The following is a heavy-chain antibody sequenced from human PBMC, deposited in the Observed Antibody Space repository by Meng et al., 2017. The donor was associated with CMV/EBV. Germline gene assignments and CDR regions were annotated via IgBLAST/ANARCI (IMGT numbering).Heavy chain of an antibody. CDR2: NYWDDDK. CDR3: AHLDTAKLHFDY. D-gene: IGHD5-18*01. Sequence: TLKGFGSTLGKTTQTLTATCPFLGFLPSPSGVGCGWDPQAPGKALEWLSINYWDDDKRYSPSLKSRLTITKDTSKNQVVLTMTNMDPVDTATYYCAHLDTAKLHFDYWGQGTLVTVSS. CDR1: GFLPSPSGVG. J-gene: IGHJ4*02. V-gene: IGHV2-5*02.